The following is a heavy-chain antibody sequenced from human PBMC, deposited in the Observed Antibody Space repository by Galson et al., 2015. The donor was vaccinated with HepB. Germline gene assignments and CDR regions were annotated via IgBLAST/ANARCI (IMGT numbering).Heavy chain of an antibody. D-gene: IGHD6-13*01. CDR2: FWRDGDVGGVA. Sequence: FLRLSCAASGFDFPTAWLIWVRQAPGKGLEWLGRFWRDGDVGGVAGFGSSVEGGFFLPRDQVKATVYLEMNSLRTEDTAVYYCASESWYKFDWWGRGTLVTVSS. CDR1: GFDFPTAW. V-gene: IGHV3-15*01. CDR3: ASESWYKFDW. J-gene: IGHJ4*02.